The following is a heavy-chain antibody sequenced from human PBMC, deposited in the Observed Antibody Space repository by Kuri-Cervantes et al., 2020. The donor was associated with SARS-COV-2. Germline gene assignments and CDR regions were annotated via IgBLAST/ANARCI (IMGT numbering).Heavy chain of an antibody. D-gene: IGHD4-17*01. CDR3: TRLPYGDYAFDY. V-gene: IGHV3-30*03. CDR2: ISYDGSNK. J-gene: IGHJ4*02. Sequence: GESLKISCTASGFTFSSYGMHWVRQAPGKGLEWVAVISYDGSNKYYADSVKGRFTISRDNSKNTLYLQMNSLRAEDTAVYYCTRLPYGDYAFDYWGQGTLVTVSS. CDR1: GFTFSSYG.